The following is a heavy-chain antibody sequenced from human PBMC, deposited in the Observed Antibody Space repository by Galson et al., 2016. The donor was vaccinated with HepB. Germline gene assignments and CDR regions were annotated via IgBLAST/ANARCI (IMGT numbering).Heavy chain of an antibody. Sequence: SLRLSCAGSGFRFRYYGMHWVRQAPGKGLEWVAVIYHDGGNKNYADSVKGRFTISRDNSRSTLYLQMNNLRVEDTAVYYCVRDVGGSREADAFAIWGPGTMVIVSS. D-gene: IGHD1-26*01. CDR2: IYHDGGNK. J-gene: IGHJ3*02. V-gene: IGHV3-30*12. CDR3: VRDVGGSREADAFAI. CDR1: GFRFRYYG.